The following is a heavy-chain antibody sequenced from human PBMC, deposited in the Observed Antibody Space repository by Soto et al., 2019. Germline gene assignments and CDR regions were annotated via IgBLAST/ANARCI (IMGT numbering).Heavy chain of an antibody. D-gene: IGHD2-2*01. CDR3: AHCRGGVASF. CDR2: VYWDDDK. V-gene: IGHV2-5*02. Sequence: QITLNESGPTLVKPTQTLTLTCTFSGFSLSTRDVGVGWIRQPPGEALEWLGVVYWDDDKTYSPSLKSRLTITKDTSKNHVVLRMTKMDPVDTATYYCAHCRGGVASFWGQGTLVTVSS. J-gene: IGHJ4*02. CDR1: GFSLSTRDVG.